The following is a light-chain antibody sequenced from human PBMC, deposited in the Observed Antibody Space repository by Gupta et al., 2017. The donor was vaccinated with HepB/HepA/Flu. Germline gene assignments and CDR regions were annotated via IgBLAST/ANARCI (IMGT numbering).Light chain of an antibody. CDR3: QQRSNWPIT. Sequence: ELVLTHSPATLSLSPGERATLSCRASQSVSSYLAWYQQKPGQAPRLLIYDASNRATGFPARFSGSGSGTEFTLTISGQEPEDFAVYYCQQRSNWPITFGQGTRLDIK. V-gene: IGKV3-11*01. CDR2: DAS. CDR1: QSVSSY. J-gene: IGKJ5*01.